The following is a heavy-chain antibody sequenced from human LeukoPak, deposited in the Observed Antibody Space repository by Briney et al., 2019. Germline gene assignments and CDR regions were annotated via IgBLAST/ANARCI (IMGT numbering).Heavy chain of an antibody. CDR3: ASSWGGGGIFDY. CDR1: GDSISSSSSY. V-gene: IGHV4-39*01. J-gene: IGHJ4*02. Sequence: SETLSLTCTVSGDSISSSSSYWGWIRQPPGKGLEWIGSIYYSGSTYYNTSLKSRVTISVDTSKNQFSLKLSSVTAADTAVYYCASSWGGGGIFDYWGQGTLVTVSS. CDR2: IYYSGST. D-gene: IGHD3-16*01.